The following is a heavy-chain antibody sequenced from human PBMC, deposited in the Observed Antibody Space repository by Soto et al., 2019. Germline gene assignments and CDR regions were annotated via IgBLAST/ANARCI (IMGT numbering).Heavy chain of an antibody. J-gene: IGHJ5*02. CDR3: ARVGASGPTDYGSGSYYNGGWFDP. D-gene: IGHD3-10*01. V-gene: IGHV4-30-4*01. CDR1: GGSISSGDYY. CDR2: IYYSGST. Sequence: SETLSLTCTVSGGSISSGDYYWSWIRQPPGKGLEWIGYIYYSGSTYYNPSLKSRVTISVDTSKNQFSLKLSSVTAADTAVYYCARVGASGPTDYGSGSYYNGGWFDPWGQGTLVTVS.